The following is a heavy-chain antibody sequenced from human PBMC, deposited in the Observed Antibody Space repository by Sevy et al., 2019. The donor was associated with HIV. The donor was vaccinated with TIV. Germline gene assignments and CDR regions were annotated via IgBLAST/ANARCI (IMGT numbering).Heavy chain of an antibody. J-gene: IGHJ4*02. Sequence: GGSLRLSCAASGFTFSSYAMHWVRQAPGKGLEWVAVISYDGSNKYYADSVKGRFTISRDNSKNTLYLQMISLRAEDTAVYYCAREHPSSICSGGSCYPDGYFDYWGQGTLVTVSS. V-gene: IGHV3-30-3*01. CDR2: ISYDGSNK. CDR3: AREHPSSICSGGSCYPDGYFDY. CDR1: GFTFSSYA. D-gene: IGHD2-15*01.